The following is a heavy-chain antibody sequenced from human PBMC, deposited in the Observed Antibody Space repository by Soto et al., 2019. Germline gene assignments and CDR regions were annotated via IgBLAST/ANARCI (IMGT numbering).Heavy chain of an antibody. CDR1: GGSFSGYY. D-gene: IGHD7-27*01. V-gene: IGHV4-34*12. CDR2: IFHGGST. J-gene: IGHJ3*02. CDR3: ARPPTANLDAFEI. Sequence: SETLSLTCAVYGGSFSGYYWSWIRQPPGKGLEWIGEIFHGGSTNYSPSLKSRVTISVDTSKNQCSLELTSVTAADTAVYYCARPPTANLDAFEIWGQGTMVTVSS.